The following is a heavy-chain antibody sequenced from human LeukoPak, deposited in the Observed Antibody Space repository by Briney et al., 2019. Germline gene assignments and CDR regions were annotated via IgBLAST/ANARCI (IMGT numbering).Heavy chain of an antibody. CDR3: ARDESYCSGGSCYNWFDP. CDR1: GYTFSNYG. CDR2: ISAYNGNT. D-gene: IGHD2-15*01. Sequence: ASVKVSCKASGYTFSNYGISWVRQAPGQRLEWMGWISAYNGNTNYAQKFQGRVTMITDTSTSTAYMELRSLRSYDTAVYYCARDESYCSGGSCYNWFDPWGQGTLVTVSS. J-gene: IGHJ5*02. V-gene: IGHV1-18*01.